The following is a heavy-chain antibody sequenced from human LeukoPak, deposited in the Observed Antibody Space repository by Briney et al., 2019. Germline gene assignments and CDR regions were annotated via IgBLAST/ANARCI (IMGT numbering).Heavy chain of an antibody. CDR2: ISSSSDI. J-gene: IGHJ4*02. V-gene: IGHV3-21*01. CDR1: GFSFSHYS. CDR3: ARVPGGLEWSDFDY. D-gene: IGHD3-3*01. Sequence: GGSLRLSCVASGFSFSHYSMNWVRQAPGKGLEWVSSISSSSDIWYADSIKGRFTISRDNAKQSLYLLMDSLRGEDTAVYYCARVPGGLEWSDFDYWGQGSLVTVSS.